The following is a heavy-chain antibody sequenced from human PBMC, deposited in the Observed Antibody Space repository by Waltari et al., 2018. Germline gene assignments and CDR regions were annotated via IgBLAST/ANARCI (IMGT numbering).Heavy chain of an antibody. D-gene: IGHD6-19*01. J-gene: IGHJ4*02. CDR1: GYTFTGYY. CDR2: INPNSGGT. V-gene: IGHV1-2*02. Sequence: QVQLVQSGAEVKKPGASVKVSCKASGYTFTGYYMHWVRKAPGQGLEWMGWINPNSGGTNYAQKFQGRVTMTRDTSISTAYMELSRLRSDDTAVYYCARVQMRGSSGWQGKYYFDYWGQGTLVTVSS. CDR3: ARVQMRGSSGWQGKYYFDY.